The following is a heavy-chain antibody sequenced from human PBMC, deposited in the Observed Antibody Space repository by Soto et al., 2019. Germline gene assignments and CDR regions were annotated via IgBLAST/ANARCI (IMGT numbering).Heavy chain of an antibody. CDR2: IYYRGNA. D-gene: IGHD3-3*01. J-gene: IGHJ4*02. CDR3: ARLEGLATISYYFDF. V-gene: IGHV4-39*01. Sequence: QLQLQESGPGLVKPSETLSLTCSVSDDSINSDKYYWGWIRQPPGKGLEWIGSIYYRGNAYYNPSLQTRATIPLDKSRSQFSLMLNSVTAADSAVYFCARLEGLATISYYFDFWGPGALVTVSS. CDR1: DDSINSDKYY.